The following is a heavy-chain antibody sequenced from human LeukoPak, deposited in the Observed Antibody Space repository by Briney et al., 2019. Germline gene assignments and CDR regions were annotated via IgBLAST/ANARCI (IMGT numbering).Heavy chain of an antibody. V-gene: IGHV4-59*08. D-gene: IGHD4-17*01. Sequence: PETLSLTCTVSGGSISSYYWSWIRQPPGKGLEWIGYIYYSGSTNYNPSLKGRVTISVDTSKNQFSLKLSSVTAADAAVYYCARPQDYGDGAFDIWGQETMVTVSS. CDR3: ARPQDYGDGAFDI. CDR1: GGSISSYY. J-gene: IGHJ3*02. CDR2: IYYSGST.